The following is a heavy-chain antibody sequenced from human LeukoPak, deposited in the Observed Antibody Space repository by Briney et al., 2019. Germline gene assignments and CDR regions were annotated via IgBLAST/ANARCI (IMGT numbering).Heavy chain of an antibody. CDR2: ICPGDSDT. D-gene: IGHD6-13*01. CDR3: ARHYSSSWYRIVPNWFDP. V-gene: IGHV5-51*01. CDR1: GYSFTSYW. Sequence: PGESLKISCKGSGYSFTSYWIGWVRQMPGKGLEWMGIICPGDSDTRYSPSFQGQVTISADKSISTAYLQWSSLKASDTAMYYCARHYSSSWYRIVPNWFDPWGQGTLVTVSS. J-gene: IGHJ5*02.